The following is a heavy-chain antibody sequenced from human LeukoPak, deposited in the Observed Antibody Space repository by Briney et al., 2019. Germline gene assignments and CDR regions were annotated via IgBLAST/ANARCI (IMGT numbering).Heavy chain of an antibody. J-gene: IGHJ4*02. CDR2: IKQDGSKK. CDR1: RFTFSNYW. Sequence: GGSLRLSCVAPRFTFSNYWMSWVRQAPGKGLEWVVNIKQDGSKKRYADSVKGRFTISRDNAKESLYLQLNSLRAEDTAVYYCAKWGPYCVGDYCPALDSWGPGTLVTVSS. V-gene: IGHV3-7*01. CDR3: AKWGPYCVGDYCPALDS. D-gene: IGHD2-21*02.